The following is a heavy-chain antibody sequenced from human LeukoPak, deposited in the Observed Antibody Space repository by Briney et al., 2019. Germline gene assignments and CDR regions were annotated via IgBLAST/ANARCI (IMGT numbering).Heavy chain of an antibody. D-gene: IGHD5-18*01. CDR1: GGSISSGGYY. CDR3: ARSGTAITPFDY. J-gene: IGHJ4*02. CDR2: IYYSGST. V-gene: IGHV4-31*03. Sequence: PSETLSLTCTVSGGSISSGGYYWSWIRQHPGKGLEWIGYIYYSGSTYYNPSLKSRVTISVDTSKNQFSLKLSSVTAADTAVYYCARSGTAITPFDYWGQGTLVTVSS.